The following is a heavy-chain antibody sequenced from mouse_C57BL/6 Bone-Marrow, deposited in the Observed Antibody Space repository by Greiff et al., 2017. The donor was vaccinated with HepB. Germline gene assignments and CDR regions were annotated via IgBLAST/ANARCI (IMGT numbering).Heavy chain of an antibody. CDR1: GFTFSSFG. V-gene: IGHV5-6*01. Sequence: EVMLVESGGDLVKPGGSLKLSCAASGFTFSSFGMSWVRQTPDKRLEWVATISSGGSYTYYPDSVKGRFTISRDNAKNTLYLQMSSLKSEDTAMYYCARHYYGSEDYWGQGTTLTVSS. D-gene: IGHD1-1*01. CDR3: ARHYYGSEDY. CDR2: ISSGGSYT. J-gene: IGHJ2*01.